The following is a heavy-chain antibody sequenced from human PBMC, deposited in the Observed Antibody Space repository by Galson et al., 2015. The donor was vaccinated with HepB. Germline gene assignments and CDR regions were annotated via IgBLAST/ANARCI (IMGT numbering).Heavy chain of an antibody. CDR3: VREGGFDTDVLDY. V-gene: IGHV3-7*03. Sequence: SLRLSCAASGFSFSHNWMSWVRQAPGKGLEWVASIKQDGSDKRYVDSVRGRFTISRDNMNNSLYLQVSSLRAEDTAVYYCVREGGFDTDVLDYWGQGTLVTVSS. CDR1: GFSFSHNW. D-gene: IGHD3-16*01. CDR2: IKQDGSDK. J-gene: IGHJ4*02.